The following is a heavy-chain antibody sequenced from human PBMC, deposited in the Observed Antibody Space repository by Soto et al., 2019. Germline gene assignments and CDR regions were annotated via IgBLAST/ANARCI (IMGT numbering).Heavy chain of an antibody. J-gene: IGHJ4*02. V-gene: IGHV3-23*01. CDR2: ISGSGGST. D-gene: IGHD6-19*01. CDR3: ANEVRVAVAGTFDY. CDR1: GFTFSSYA. Sequence: EVQLLESGGGLVQPGGSLRLSCAASGFTFSSYAMSWVRQAPGKGLEWVSAISGSGGSTYYADSVKGRFTISRDNSKNTLYLQMNGLSAEDTAVYYCANEVRVAVAGTFDYWGQGTLVTVSS.